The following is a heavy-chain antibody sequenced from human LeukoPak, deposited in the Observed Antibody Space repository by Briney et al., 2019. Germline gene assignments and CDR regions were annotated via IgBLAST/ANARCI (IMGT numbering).Heavy chain of an antibody. D-gene: IGHD1-7*01. Sequence: SETLSLTCAVYSGSFSDYYWTWIRQPRGKGLEWIGEISHSGSTNYNPSLKSRVTISVDTSKNQFSLKLSSVPPAHPAVYYCSSSLPRRPKLVDYWGQGTLVTVSS. CDR2: ISHSGST. CDR1: SGSFSDYY. V-gene: IGHV4-34*01. CDR3: SSSLPRRPKLVDY. J-gene: IGHJ4*02.